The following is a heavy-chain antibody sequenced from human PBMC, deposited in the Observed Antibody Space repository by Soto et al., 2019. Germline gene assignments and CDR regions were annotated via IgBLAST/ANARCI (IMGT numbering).Heavy chain of an antibody. J-gene: IGHJ6*02. CDR2: IIPIFGTA. Sequence: SVKVSCKASGGTFSSYAISWVRQAPGQGLEWMGGIIPIFGTANYAQKFQGRVTITADESTSTAYMELSSLRSEDTAVYYCARGRTPLDIVVVVAATPTPYYYYGMDVWGQGTTVTVSS. CDR1: GGTFSSYA. V-gene: IGHV1-69*13. CDR3: ARGRTPLDIVVVVAATPTPYYYYGMDV. D-gene: IGHD2-15*01.